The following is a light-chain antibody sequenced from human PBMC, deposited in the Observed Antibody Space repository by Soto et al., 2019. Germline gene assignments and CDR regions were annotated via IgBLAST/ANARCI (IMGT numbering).Light chain of an antibody. V-gene: IGKV1-5*03. Sequence: DIQMTQSPSTLSASVGDRVTITCRASQSISSWLAGYQQKPGKAPNLLIYKASILQTGGPSRFSGSGSGTEFTLTISSLQPDDFATYYCQQYNGYFSWTFGQGTTVEIK. J-gene: IGKJ1*01. CDR2: KAS. CDR1: QSISSW. CDR3: QQYNGYFSWT.